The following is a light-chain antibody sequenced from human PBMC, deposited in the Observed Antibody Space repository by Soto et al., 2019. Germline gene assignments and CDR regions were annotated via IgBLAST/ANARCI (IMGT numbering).Light chain of an antibody. CDR3: QQYYSTPWT. Sequence: DIQMTQSPSSLSASVGDRVIITCRASQSISSHLNWYQQKPGKTPKVLIYAASSLQRGGQTRVRGRWSGTDFTLTIRSLQAGSCGGYYCQQYYSTPWTFGQGTKVDIK. J-gene: IGKJ1*01. V-gene: IGKV1-39*01. CDR2: AAS. CDR1: QSISSH.